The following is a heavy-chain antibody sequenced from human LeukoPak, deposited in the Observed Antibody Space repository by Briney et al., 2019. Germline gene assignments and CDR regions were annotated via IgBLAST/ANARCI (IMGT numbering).Heavy chain of an antibody. CDR3: ARDRPGYGDYWFDY. CDR1: GGTFSSYA. V-gene: IGHV1-69*05. D-gene: IGHD4-17*01. J-gene: IGHJ4*02. CDR2: IIPIFCTA. Sequence: ASVKVSCKASGGTFSSYAISWVRQAPGQGLEWMGRIIPIFCTANYAQKFQGRVTITTDESTSTAYMELSSLRSEDTAVYYCARDRPGYGDYWFDYWGQGTLVTVSS.